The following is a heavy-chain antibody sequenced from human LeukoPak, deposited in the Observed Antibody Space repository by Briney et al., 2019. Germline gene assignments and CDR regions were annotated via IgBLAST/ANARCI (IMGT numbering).Heavy chain of an antibody. CDR1: GSSISTSNW. J-gene: IGHJ4*02. D-gene: IGHD3-3*01. Sequence: SETLSLTCAVFGSSISTSNWWGWIRQSPGKGLEWIGYIYYGGSTNYSPSLKSRVTMSADTSKNQFSLKLSSVTALDTAVYYCASLYYNFWSGSPTSDNWGQGTLVTVSS. CDR2: IYYGGST. V-gene: IGHV4-28*06. CDR3: ASLYYNFWSGSPTSDN.